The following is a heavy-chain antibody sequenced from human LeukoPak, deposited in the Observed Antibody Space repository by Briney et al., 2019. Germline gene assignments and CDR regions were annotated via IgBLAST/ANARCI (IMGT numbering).Heavy chain of an antibody. Sequence: PSGTLSLTCTVSGGSISSYYWSWIRQPPGKGLEWIGYIYYSGSTNYNPSLKSRVTISLDTSKNQFSLKLNSVTAADTAVYYCARGHSAAGALNWFDPWGQGTLVTVSS. V-gene: IGHV4-59*01. CDR2: IYYSGST. J-gene: IGHJ5*02. CDR3: ARGHSAAGALNWFDP. CDR1: GGSISSYY. D-gene: IGHD6-13*01.